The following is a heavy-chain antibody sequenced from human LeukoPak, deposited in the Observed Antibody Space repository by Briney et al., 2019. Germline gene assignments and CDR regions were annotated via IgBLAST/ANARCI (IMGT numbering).Heavy chain of an antibody. D-gene: IGHD2-2*01. CDR1: GFTFSSDS. CDR2: ISGSGGST. J-gene: IGHJ4*02. Sequence: QPGGSLRLSCAASGFTFSSDSMTWVRQAPGKGLEWVSTISGSGGSTFYADSVKGRFTISRDNSKNTLYLHMNSLSAEDTAIYYCAKDSFSTRWGQETLVTVSS. CDR3: AKDSFSTR. V-gene: IGHV3-23*01.